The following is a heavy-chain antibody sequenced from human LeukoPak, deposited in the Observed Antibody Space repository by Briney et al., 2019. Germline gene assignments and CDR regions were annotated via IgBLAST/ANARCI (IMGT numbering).Heavy chain of an antibody. J-gene: IGHJ4*02. CDR3: ASGYDLSSAIDY. D-gene: IGHD5-12*01. V-gene: IGHV3-21*01. Sequence: GGSLRLSCAASGFTFSSYAMSWVRQAPGKGLEWVSSISSSSSYIYYADSVKGRFTISRDNAKNSLYLQMNSLRAEDTAVYYCASGYDLSSAIDYWGQGTLVTVSS. CDR1: GFTFSSYA. CDR2: ISSSSSYI.